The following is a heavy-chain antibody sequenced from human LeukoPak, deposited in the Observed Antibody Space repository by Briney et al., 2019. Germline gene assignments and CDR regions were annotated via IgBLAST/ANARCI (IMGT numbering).Heavy chain of an antibody. J-gene: IGHJ4*02. CDR1: GFTVSSNY. CDR3: ARVGGAYYYDSSGYSLDY. D-gene: IGHD3-22*01. Sequence: GGSLRLSCAASGFTVSSNYMSWVRQAPGKGLEWVSVIYSGGSTYYADSVKGRFTISRDNSKSTLYLQMNSLRAEDTAVYYCARVGGAYYYDSSGYSLDYWGQGTLVTVSS. V-gene: IGHV3-53*01. CDR2: IYSGGST.